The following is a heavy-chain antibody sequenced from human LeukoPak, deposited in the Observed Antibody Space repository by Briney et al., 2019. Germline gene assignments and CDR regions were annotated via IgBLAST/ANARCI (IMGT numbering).Heavy chain of an antibody. D-gene: IGHD3-9*01. CDR1: GFTFSSYA. CDR3: ASSDWYAAFDI. V-gene: IGHV3-74*01. J-gene: IGHJ3*02. CDR2: INSDGSST. Sequence: PGGSLRLSCSASGFTFSSYAMHWVRQAPGKGLLWVSRINSDGSSTSYADSVKARFTISRGNAKNTLYLQMNSLRAEDTAVYYCASSDWYAAFDIWGQGTMVTVSS.